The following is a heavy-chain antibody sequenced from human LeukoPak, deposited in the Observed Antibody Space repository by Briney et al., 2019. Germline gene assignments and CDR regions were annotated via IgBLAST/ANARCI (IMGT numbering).Heavy chain of an antibody. V-gene: IGHV5-51*01. CDR2: IYPGDSDT. J-gene: IGHJ6*04. Sequence: GESLKISCKGSGYSFTSYWIGWVRQMPGKGLEWMGIIYPGDSDTRYSPSFQGQVTISADKSISTAYLQWSSLKASDTAMYYCVRRNRASPLYYYYYGMDVWGKGTTVTVSS. CDR1: GYSFTSYW. CDR3: VRRNRASPLYYYYYGMDV.